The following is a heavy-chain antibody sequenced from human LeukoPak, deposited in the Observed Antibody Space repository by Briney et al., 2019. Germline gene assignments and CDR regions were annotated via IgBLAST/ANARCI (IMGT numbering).Heavy chain of an antibody. J-gene: IGHJ4*02. CDR2: LSYDGSNK. V-gene: IGHV3-30*18. CDR3: AKESKETTRYYFDS. D-gene: IGHD4-11*01. Sequence: GKSLRLSCAASGFTFRSYGMHWVRRPQARGREGLPVLSYDGSNKYYVDSVKSRFTITRDSSKNTLYLQMNSLRAEDTAVYYCAKESKETTRYYFDSWGQGTLVTVSS. CDR1: GFTFRSYG.